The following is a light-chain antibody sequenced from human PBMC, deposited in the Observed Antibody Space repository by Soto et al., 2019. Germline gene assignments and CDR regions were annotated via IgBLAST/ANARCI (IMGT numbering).Light chain of an antibody. CDR2: DVS. Sequence: QSVLTQPASVSGSPGQSITISCTGTSSDVGGYKFVSWYQQHPGKAPKVIIYDVSNRPSGVSNRFSGSKSGNTASLTISGLQAEDEADYYCSSYRNTGPLVVFGGGTKLTVL. CDR3: SSYRNTGPLVV. V-gene: IGLV2-14*01. CDR1: SSDVGGYKF. J-gene: IGLJ2*01.